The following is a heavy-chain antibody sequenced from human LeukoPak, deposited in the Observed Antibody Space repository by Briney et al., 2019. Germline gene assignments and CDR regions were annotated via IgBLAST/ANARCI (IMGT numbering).Heavy chain of an antibody. Sequence: PSETLSLTCAVSGGSFGDFYWSWIRQAPGKGLEWVSAISGSGGSTYYADSVKGRFTISRDNSKNTLYLQMNSLRAEDTAVYYCAKDQASGYPLYYFDYWGQGTLVTVSS. D-gene: IGHD3-3*01. CDR1: GGSFGDFY. J-gene: IGHJ4*02. CDR2: ISGSGGST. CDR3: AKDQASGYPLYYFDY. V-gene: IGHV3-23*01.